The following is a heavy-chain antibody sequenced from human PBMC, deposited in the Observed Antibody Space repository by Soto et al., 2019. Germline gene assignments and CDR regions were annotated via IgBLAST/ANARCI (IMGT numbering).Heavy chain of an antibody. CDR1: GFRFSDHS. CDR3: ARLPKGSLVTA. V-gene: IGHV3-48*02. Sequence: LVESGGGLVYPGGSLRLSCEGSGFRFSDHSMNWVRQAPGKGLQWISYISSNSDITYYADSVKGRFTVSRDNANNAMFLQINRLRDDDTAKYYSARLPKGSLVTAWGQGARVTVYS. J-gene: IGHJ4*02. CDR2: ISSNSDIT. D-gene: IGHD2-21*02.